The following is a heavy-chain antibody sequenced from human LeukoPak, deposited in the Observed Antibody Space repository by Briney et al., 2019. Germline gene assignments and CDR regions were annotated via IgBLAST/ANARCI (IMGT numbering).Heavy chain of an antibody. CDR1: GFTFSSYA. J-gene: IGHJ4*02. D-gene: IGHD3-22*01. Sequence: GGSLRLSCAASGFTFSSYAMHWVRQAPGKGLEWVANIKQDGSKKNYVDSVKGRFTISRDNTKNSLYLQMNSLRAEDTAVYYCATPLDYYDSSGYHQGGDWGQGTLVTVSS. V-gene: IGHV3-7*03. CDR2: IKQDGSKK. CDR3: ATPLDYYDSSGYHQGGD.